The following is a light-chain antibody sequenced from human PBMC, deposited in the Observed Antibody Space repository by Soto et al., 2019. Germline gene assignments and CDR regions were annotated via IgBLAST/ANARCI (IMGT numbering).Light chain of an antibody. CDR1: SGSVSTTYY. CDR3: LLYMGGGLVV. Sequence: QTVVTQEPSCSVAPGGTVKLTCGLTSGSVSTTYYPSWYQQTPGQAPRTLIYSTNIRSSGVPDRFSGSILGNKAALTITGAQSDDESDYHCLLYMGGGLVVFGGGTKVTVL. V-gene: IGLV8-61*01. J-gene: IGLJ2*01. CDR2: STN.